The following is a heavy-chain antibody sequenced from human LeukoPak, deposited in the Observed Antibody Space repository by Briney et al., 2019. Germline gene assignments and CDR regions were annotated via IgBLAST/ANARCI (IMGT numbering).Heavy chain of an antibody. CDR3: ASPHDSSSNDAFDI. Sequence: SETLSLTCAVSGGSITGSNWWSWVRQPPGKGLEWIGEINHSETTNYNPSLKSRVTISVDTSKNQFSLKLTSVTAADTAVYYCASPHDSSSNDAFDIWGQGTMVTVSS. D-gene: IGHD6-13*01. CDR1: GGSITGSNW. V-gene: IGHV4-4*02. CDR2: INHSETT. J-gene: IGHJ3*02.